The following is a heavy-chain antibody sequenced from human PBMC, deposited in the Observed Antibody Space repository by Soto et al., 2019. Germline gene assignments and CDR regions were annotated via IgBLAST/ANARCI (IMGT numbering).Heavy chain of an antibody. CDR1: GFAFNSYV. V-gene: IGHV3-33*03. CDR3: ANTLTGPTDY. D-gene: IGHD7-27*01. CDR2: IWYDGTKK. J-gene: IGHJ4*02. Sequence: QVQVMESGGGVVQPGRSLRLSCAASGFAFNSYVMHWVRQAPGKGLEWVASIWYDGTKKYYGDSVKGRFTISRDNSKNTVALQMNSLRGEDTAVYYCANTLTGPTDYWGQPTLVTVSS.